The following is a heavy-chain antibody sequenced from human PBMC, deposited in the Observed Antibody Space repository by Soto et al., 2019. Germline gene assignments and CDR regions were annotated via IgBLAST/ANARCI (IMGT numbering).Heavy chain of an antibody. CDR1: GGAFRKYA. CDR3: AKDPSSRCGDYYYYYGMDV. CDR2: IIPIFGTT. Sequence: QVQLVQSGAEVKKPGSSVKVSCKASGGAFRKYAISWVRQAPGQGLEWIGGIIPIFGTTNYAQKFQGRVTITADESTNTAYMELSSLRSEDTAVYYCAKDPSSRCGDYYYYYGMDVWGQGTTVTVSS. D-gene: IGHD6-13*01. V-gene: IGHV1-69*01. J-gene: IGHJ6*02.